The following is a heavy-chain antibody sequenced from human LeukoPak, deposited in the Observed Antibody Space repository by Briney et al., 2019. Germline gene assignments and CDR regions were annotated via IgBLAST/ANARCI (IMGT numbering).Heavy chain of an antibody. J-gene: IGHJ4*02. CDR2: ISSGSSYM. Sequence: GGSLRLSCAASGFTFSSYNMNWVRQAPGKGLEWVSSISSGSSYMFYSDSVKGRFTISRDNAKNSLYLQMNSLRVEDTAVYYCATYSGTYRDNWGQGTLVTVSS. V-gene: IGHV3-21*01. CDR1: GFTFSSYN. D-gene: IGHD1-26*01. CDR3: ATYSGTYRDN.